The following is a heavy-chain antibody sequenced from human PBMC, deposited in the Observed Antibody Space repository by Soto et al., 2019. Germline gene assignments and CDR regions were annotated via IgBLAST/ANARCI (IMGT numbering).Heavy chain of an antibody. Sequence: GGSLRLSCAASGFTFSSYGMHWVRQAPGKGLEWVAVISYDGSNKYYADSVKGRFTISRDNSKNTLYLQMNSLRAEDTAVYYCAKIPTYYCDSSGYYLGYFDYWGQGTLVTVSS. CDR2: ISYDGSNK. CDR3: AKIPTYYCDSSGYYLGYFDY. D-gene: IGHD3-22*01. V-gene: IGHV3-30*18. J-gene: IGHJ4*02. CDR1: GFTFSSYG.